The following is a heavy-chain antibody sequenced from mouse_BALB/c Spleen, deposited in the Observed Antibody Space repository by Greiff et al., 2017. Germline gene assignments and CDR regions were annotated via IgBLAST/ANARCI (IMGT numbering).Heavy chain of an antibody. CDR3: ARTTPGSYYFDY. Sequence: EVQGVESGGDLVKPGGSLKLSCAASGFTFSSYGMSWVRQTPDKRLEWVATISSGGSYTYYPDSVKGRFTISRDNAKNTLYLQMSSLKSEDTAMYYCARTTPGSYYFDYWGQGTTLTVSS. CDR1: GFTFSSYG. V-gene: IGHV5-6*01. D-gene: IGHD1-1*01. CDR2: ISSGGSYT. J-gene: IGHJ2*01.